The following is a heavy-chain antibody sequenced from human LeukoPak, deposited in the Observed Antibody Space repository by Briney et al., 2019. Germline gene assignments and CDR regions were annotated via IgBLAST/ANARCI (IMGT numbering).Heavy chain of an antibody. Sequence: GGSLRLSCAASGFTFSSYDMHWVRQATGKGLEWVSAIDNAGDTYYPGSVKGRFTNSRENAKSALYHQMNSLKAGGTGVYYSARGVGATGYGMGVWGQGTTVTVSS. CDR1: GFTFSSYD. CDR3: ARGVGATGYGMGV. J-gene: IGHJ6*01. V-gene: IGHV3-13*01. CDR2: IDNAGDT. D-gene: IGHD1-26*01.